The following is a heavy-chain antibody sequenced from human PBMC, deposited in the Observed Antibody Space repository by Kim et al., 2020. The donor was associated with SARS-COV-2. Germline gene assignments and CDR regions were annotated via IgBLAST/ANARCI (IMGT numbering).Heavy chain of an antibody. D-gene: IGHD3-10*01. Sequence: AESVKGRFTSARDNSKNTLYLQMNSLRAEDTSVYYCAKDLRHDGSGSYDYWGQGTLVTVSS. J-gene: IGHJ4*02. V-gene: IGHV3-23*01. CDR3: AKDLRHDGSGSYDY.